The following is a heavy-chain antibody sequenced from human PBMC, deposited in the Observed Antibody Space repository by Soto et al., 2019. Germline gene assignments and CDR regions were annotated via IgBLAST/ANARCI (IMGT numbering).Heavy chain of an antibody. Sequence: GACPSLVNPPKTPPLSCPFSGFSPSNRGMFVGWIPQPPGKALVWLARIVWYDDKYYSTSLKTRLTISKDTSKNQVVLTMTNMDLVDTATYYCARISGSSGLFDYWGQGTLVTVSS. CDR2: IVWYDDK. J-gene: IGHJ4*02. CDR3: ARISGSSGLFDY. CDR1: GFSPSNRGMF. D-gene: IGHD1-26*01. V-gene: IGHV2-70*11.